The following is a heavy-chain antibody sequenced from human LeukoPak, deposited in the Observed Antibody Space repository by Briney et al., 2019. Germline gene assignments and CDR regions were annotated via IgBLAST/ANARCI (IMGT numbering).Heavy chain of an antibody. J-gene: IGHJ4*02. CDR2: IYPGDSDT. Sequence: GESLKISCKGSGYSFASYWIGWVRQMPGKGLEWMGIIYPGDSDTTYSPSFQGQVTISADKSISTAYLQWSSLKASDTAMYYCARTGYTSGWYVGSFDYWGQGTLATVSS. CDR1: GYSFASYW. V-gene: IGHV5-51*01. CDR3: ARTGYTSGWYVGSFDY. D-gene: IGHD6-19*01.